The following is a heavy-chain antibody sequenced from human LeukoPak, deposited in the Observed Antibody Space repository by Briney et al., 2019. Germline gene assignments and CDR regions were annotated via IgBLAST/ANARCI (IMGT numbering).Heavy chain of an antibody. J-gene: IGHJ4*02. V-gene: IGHV4-34*01. CDR1: GGSFSGYY. Sequence: SETLSLTCAVYGGSFSGYYWSWIRQPPGKGLEWIGEINHSGGTNYNPSLKSRVTISVDTSKNQFSLKLSSVTAADTAVYYCARASSSSGDYWGQGTLVTVSS. CDR2: INHSGGT. D-gene: IGHD6-6*01. CDR3: ARASSSSGDY.